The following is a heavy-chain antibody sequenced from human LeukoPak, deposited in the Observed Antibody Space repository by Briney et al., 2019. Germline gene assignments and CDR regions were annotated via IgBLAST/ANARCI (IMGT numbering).Heavy chain of an antibody. J-gene: IGHJ3*02. CDR3: ARGPLEIFGVVFDAFDI. V-gene: IGHV4-4*07. CDR2: IYTSGST. CDR1: GGSISSYY. D-gene: IGHD3-3*01. Sequence: PSETLSLTCTVSGGSISSYYWSWIRQPAGKGLEWIGRIYTSGSTNYNPSLKSRVTMSVDTSKNQFSLKLSSVTAADTAVYYCARGPLEIFGVVFDAFDIWGQGTMVTVSS.